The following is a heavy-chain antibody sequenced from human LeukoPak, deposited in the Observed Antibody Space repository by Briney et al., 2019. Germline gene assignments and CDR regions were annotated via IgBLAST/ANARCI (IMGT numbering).Heavy chain of an antibody. D-gene: IGHD5-18*01. V-gene: IGHV4-59*01. J-gene: IGHJ4*02. CDR2: IYYSGST. Sequence: PSETLSLTCTVSGGSISSYYWSWIRQPPGKGLEWIGYIYYSGSTNYNPSLKSRVTISVDTSKNQFSLKVSSVTAADTAVYYCARARYSYGSSPFDYWGQGTLVTVSS. CDR3: ARARYSYGSSPFDY. CDR1: GGSISSYY.